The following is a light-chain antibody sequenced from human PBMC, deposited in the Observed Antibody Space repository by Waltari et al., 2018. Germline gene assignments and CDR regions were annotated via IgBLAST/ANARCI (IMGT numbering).Light chain of an antibody. CDR3: QQYGSSPVT. CDR1: QSVSSSF. CDR2: VAS. V-gene: IGKV3-20*01. Sequence: EFVLTQSPATLSLSPVVRATLSCRASQSVSSSFLAWYQQKPGQAPRLLISVASRMATGIPDRFSGSGSGTDFTLTISRLEPEDFAVYCQQYGSSPVTFGQGTKLEIK. J-gene: IGKJ2*01.